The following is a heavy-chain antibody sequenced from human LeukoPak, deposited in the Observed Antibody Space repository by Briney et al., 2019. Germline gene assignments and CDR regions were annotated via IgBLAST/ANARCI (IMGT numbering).Heavy chain of an antibody. D-gene: IGHD6-19*01. CDR1: GGTFSSYT. J-gene: IGHJ4*02. CDR3: AREAVAGTPFPLFDY. CDR2: IIPILGIA. Sequence: ASVKVSCKASGGTFSSYTISWVRQASGQGLEWMGRIIPILGIANYAQKFQGRVTITADKSTSTAYMELSSLRSEDTAVYYCAREAVAGTPFPLFDYWGQGTLVTVSS. V-gene: IGHV1-69*04.